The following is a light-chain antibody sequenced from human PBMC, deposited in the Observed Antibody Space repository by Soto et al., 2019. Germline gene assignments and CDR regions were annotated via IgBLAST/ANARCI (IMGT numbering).Light chain of an antibody. CDR1: QSIRYY. CDR2: GAS. Sequence: DFQLTQSPPTLSASVGDRVTITCRASQSIRYYLAWYQQLPGKAPKLLIYGASSLQSGVPSRFSGSGFGTEFSLTISSLQPDDFATYFCQHHNSYSQTFGQGTKVEIK. J-gene: IGKJ1*01. V-gene: IGKV1-5*01. CDR3: QHHNSYSQT.